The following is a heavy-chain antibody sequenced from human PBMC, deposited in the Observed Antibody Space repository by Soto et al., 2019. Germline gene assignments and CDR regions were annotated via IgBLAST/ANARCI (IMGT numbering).Heavy chain of an antibody. CDR1: GFTFSSYG. J-gene: IGHJ6*02. D-gene: IGHD6-6*01. Sequence: QVQLVESGGGVVQPGRSLRLSCAASGFTFSSYGMHWVRQAPGKGLEWVAVIWYDGSNKYYADSVKGRFTISRDNSKNTLYLQMNSLRAEDTAVYYCARDGSSSYGMDVWGQGTTVTVSS. CDR3: ARDGSSSYGMDV. V-gene: IGHV3-33*01. CDR2: IWYDGSNK.